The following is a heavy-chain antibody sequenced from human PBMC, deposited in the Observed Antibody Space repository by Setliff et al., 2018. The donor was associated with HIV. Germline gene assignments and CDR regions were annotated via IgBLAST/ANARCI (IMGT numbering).Heavy chain of an antibody. CDR3: ATGRDSSGYYFLADY. V-gene: IGHV1-2*02. CDR2: INPNSGGT. J-gene: IGHJ4*02. D-gene: IGHD3-22*01. CDR1: GYTFTGCH. Sequence: GASVKVSCKTSGYTFTGCHMHWVRQAPGQGLEWMVWINPNSGGTIYAQKFQDRVTMTRDTSSSTAYMELSRLRSDDTAVYYCATGRDSSGYYFLADYWGRGTLVTVSS.